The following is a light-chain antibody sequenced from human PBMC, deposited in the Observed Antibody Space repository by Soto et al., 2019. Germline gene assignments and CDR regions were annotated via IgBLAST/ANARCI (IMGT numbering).Light chain of an antibody. CDR3: QQRSNWIT. CDR1: QSVSRY. J-gene: IGKJ5*01. CDR2: DTS. V-gene: IGKV3-11*01. Sequence: EIVLTQSPGTLSLSPGERATLSCRASQSVSRYLAWYQQKPGQAPRLLMYDTSYRATGIPARFSGSGSGTDFTLTFSSLESEDFAIYYCQQRSNWITFGQGTRLEIK.